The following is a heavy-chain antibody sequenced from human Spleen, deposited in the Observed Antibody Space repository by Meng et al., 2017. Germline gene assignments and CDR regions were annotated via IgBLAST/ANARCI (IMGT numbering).Heavy chain of an antibody. CDR2: TYYRSKWSS. CDR1: GDSVSSDSAA. J-gene: IGHJ4*02. V-gene: IGHV6-1*01. Sequence: SQTLSLTCAISGDSVSSDSAAWNWIRQSPSRGLEWLGRTYYRSKWSSDYAVSVRSQITINADTSKNQFSLQLNSVTPEDTAVYYCARKAVAVGTFDYWGQGTLVTVSS. D-gene: IGHD6-19*01. CDR3: ARKAVAVGTFDY.